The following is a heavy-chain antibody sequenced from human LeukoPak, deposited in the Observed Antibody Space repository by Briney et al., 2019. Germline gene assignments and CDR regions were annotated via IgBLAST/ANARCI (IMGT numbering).Heavy chain of an antibody. CDR2: IHNYETTE. CDR1: GFTFSSFG. D-gene: IGHD1-26*01. Sequence: PGGSLRLSCAASGFTFSSFGVHWVRQTPGKGLEWVTFIHNYETTEYYADSVKGRFTISRDNSKNTVYLQMNSLRVEDAAVYYCAKDDPTGRYLWGQGTLVTVSS. CDR3: AKDDPTGRYL. J-gene: IGHJ4*02. V-gene: IGHV3-30*02.